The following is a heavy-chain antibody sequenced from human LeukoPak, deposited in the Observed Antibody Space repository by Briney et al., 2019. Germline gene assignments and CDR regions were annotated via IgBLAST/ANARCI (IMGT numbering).Heavy chain of an antibody. CDR1: GFTFSNYW. CDR3: VRDGGVSGYDLLDY. Sequence: GGSLRLSCAASGFTFSNYWMTWVRQAPGKGLEWVAHINQDGSAEHYMDSVKARFTISRDNAKNSQSLQMNSLRAEDTAVYYCVRDGGVSGYDLLDYWGQGTLVTVSS. CDR2: INQDGSAE. D-gene: IGHD5-12*01. V-gene: IGHV3-7*01. J-gene: IGHJ4*02.